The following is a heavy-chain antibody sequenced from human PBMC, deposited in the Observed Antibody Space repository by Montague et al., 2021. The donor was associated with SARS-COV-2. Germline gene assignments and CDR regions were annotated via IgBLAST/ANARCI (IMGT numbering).Heavy chain of an antibody. D-gene: IGHD2/OR15-2a*01. CDR1: GFIFSSYA. J-gene: IGHJ3*02. Sequence: SLRLSFSASGFIFSSYAMHWVRQAPGKGLEWVAVISYDGSNKHYLDSVRGRFTISRDNSKNTLYVQMNSLRVEDSAVYYCARDFYSNTGVGFDIWGQGTMVTVSS. CDR3: ARDFYSNTGVGFDI. CDR2: ISYDGSNK. V-gene: IGHV3-30*04.